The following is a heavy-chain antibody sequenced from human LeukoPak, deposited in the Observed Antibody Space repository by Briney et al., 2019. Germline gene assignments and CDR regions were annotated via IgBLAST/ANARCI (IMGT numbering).Heavy chain of an antibody. V-gene: IGHV1-8*01. CDR3: ARLSTLSAGYYYYYYMDV. J-gene: IGHJ6*03. CDR2: VNPNSGNT. Sequence: EASVKVSFKASGYPFPSYDINWGRPATGQGVEWVGWVNPNSGNTGYAQKFQGRVTMTRNTSISTAYMELSSLRSEDTAVYYCARLSTLSAGYYYYYYMDVWGKGTTVTISS. CDR1: GYPFPSYD. D-gene: IGHD2-2*01.